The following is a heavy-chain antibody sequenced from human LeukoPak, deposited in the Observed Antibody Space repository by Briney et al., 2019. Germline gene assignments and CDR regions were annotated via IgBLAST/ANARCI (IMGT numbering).Heavy chain of an antibody. D-gene: IGHD5-24*01. V-gene: IGHV5-51*01. Sequence: KRGESLKISCRGSGYSFTSYWIGWVRQMPGKGLEWMGIIYPGDSDTRYSPSFQGQVTISADKSISTAYLQWSSLKASDTAMYYCARRDSRNGYNYDYWGQGTLVTVSS. CDR1: GYSFTSYW. J-gene: IGHJ4*02. CDR3: ARRDSRNGYNYDY. CDR2: IYPGDSDT.